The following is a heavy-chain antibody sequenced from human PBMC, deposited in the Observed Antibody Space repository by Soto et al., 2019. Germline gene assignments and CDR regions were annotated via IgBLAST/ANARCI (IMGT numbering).Heavy chain of an antibody. CDR1: GGSFSGYY. J-gene: IGHJ6*02. V-gene: IGHV4-34*01. CDR3: ARDRHCTNGVCPILYYYYGMDV. Sequence: QVQLQQWGAGLLKPSETLSLTCAVYGGSFSGYYWSWIRQPPGKGLEWIGEINHSGSTNYNPSLKSRVTISVDTSKNQCSLKLSSVTAADTAVYYCARDRHCTNGVCPILYYYYGMDVWGQGTTVTVSS. CDR2: INHSGST. D-gene: IGHD2-8*01.